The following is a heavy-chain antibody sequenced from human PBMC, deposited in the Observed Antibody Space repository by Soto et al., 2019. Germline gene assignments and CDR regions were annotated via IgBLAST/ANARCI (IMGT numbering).Heavy chain of an antibody. V-gene: IGHV4-30-4*01. CDR3: ARIGCGGDCYFTRYSDY. CDR2: IYYSGST. D-gene: IGHD2-21*02. Sequence: SETMCVTCSVAGDSISREDYYWSWIRQPPGKGLEWIGYIYYSGSTYYNPSLKSRVTISVDTSKNQFSLKLSSVTAADTAVYYCARIGCGGDCYFTRYSDYWGQGTLVTVSS. CDR1: GDSISREDYY. J-gene: IGHJ4*02.